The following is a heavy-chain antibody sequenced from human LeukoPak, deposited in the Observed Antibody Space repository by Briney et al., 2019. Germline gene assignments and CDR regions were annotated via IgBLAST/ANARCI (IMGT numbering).Heavy chain of an antibody. D-gene: IGHD5-24*01. J-gene: IGHJ4*02. CDR2: LNPNTGHA. CDR3: AKGRDGADRIML. CDR1: ASDFTVNN. V-gene: IGHV1-2*06. Sequence: GASVKVSCKVVASDFTVNNIHWVRQAPGQGPEWMGRLNPNTGHAVYAFTFQGRVTIPRDSSSSTAYMEVSRLTSDDTALYYSAKGRDGADRIMLWGEGTLVTVSS.